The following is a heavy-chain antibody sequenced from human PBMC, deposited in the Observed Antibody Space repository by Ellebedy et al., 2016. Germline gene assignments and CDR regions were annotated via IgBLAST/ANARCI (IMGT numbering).Heavy chain of an antibody. Sequence: GGSLRLXXKGSGYSFTSYWIGWVRQMPGKGLEWMGIIYPGDSDTRYSPSFQGQVTISADKSISTAYLQWSSLKASDTAMYYCARYGDRTYYFDYWGQGTLVTVSS. CDR2: IYPGDSDT. J-gene: IGHJ4*02. CDR3: ARYGDRTYYFDY. D-gene: IGHD4-17*01. V-gene: IGHV5-51*01. CDR1: GYSFTSYW.